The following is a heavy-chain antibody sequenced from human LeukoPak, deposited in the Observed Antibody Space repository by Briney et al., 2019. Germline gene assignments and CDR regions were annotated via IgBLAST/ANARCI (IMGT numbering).Heavy chain of an antibody. CDR1: GFTFSSYS. CDR2: ISSSSSYI. V-gene: IGHV3-21*01. Sequence: GGSLRLSCAASGFTFSSYSMNWVRQAPGKALEWVSSISSSSSYIYYADSVKGRITISRDNAKNSLYLQMNSLRAEDTAVYYCARDPLDDLVGATLFDYWGQGTLVTVSS. D-gene: IGHD1-26*01. J-gene: IGHJ4*02. CDR3: ARDPLDDLVGATLFDY.